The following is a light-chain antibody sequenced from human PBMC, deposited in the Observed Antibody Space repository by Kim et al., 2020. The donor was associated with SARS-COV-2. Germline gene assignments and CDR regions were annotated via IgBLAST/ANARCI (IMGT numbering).Light chain of an antibody. CDR2: DNH. Sequence: QNVTICCSVSSADLGNNFVSWYQQLPGAAPKLLIYDNHKRPSGIPDRFSGSKSGTSATLGITGLQTGDEADYYCGTWDASVSTGYVFGTGTKVTVL. J-gene: IGLJ1*01. CDR1: SADLGNNF. V-gene: IGLV1-51*01. CDR3: GTWDASVSTGYV.